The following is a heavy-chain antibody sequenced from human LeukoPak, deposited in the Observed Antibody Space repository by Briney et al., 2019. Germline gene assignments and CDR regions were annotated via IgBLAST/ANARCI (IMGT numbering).Heavy chain of an antibody. CDR3: TRGNWFDP. CDR1: GGSFSGYY. J-gene: IGHJ5*02. V-gene: IGHV4-34*01. Sequence: PSETLSLTCAVYGGSFSGYYWSWIRQPPGKGLEWIGEINHSGSTNYNPSLKSRVTISVDTFKNQFSLKLSSVTAADTAVYYCTRGNWFDPWGQGTLVTVSS. CDR2: INHSGST.